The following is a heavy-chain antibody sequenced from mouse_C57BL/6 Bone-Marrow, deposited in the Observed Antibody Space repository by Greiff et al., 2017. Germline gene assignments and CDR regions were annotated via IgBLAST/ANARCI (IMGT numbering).Heavy chain of an antibody. CDR2: ISYSGST. V-gene: IGHV3-1*01. CDR3: ARDRIYDGYSWFAY. CDR1: GYSITSGYD. D-gene: IGHD2-3*01. J-gene: IGHJ3*01. Sequence: VQLKESGPGMVKPSQSLSLTCTVTGYSITSGYDWHWIRHFPGNKLEWMGYISYSGSTNYNPSLKSRISITHDTSKNHFFLKLNSVTTEDTATYYCARDRIYDGYSWFAYWGQGTLVTVSA.